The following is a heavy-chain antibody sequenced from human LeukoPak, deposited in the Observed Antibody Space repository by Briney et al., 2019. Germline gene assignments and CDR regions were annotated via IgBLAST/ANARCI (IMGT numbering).Heavy chain of an antibody. CDR3: ARGRPYYDSSGYPYYFDY. CDR2: INSDGSST. Sequence: GGSLRLSCAASGFTFSSYWMHWVRQAPGKGLVWVSRINSDGSSTSYADSVKGRFTISRDNAKNTLYLQMNSLRAEDTAVYYCARGRPYYDSSGYPYYFDYWGQGTLVTVSS. CDR1: GFTFSSYW. J-gene: IGHJ4*02. V-gene: IGHV3-74*01. D-gene: IGHD3-22*01.